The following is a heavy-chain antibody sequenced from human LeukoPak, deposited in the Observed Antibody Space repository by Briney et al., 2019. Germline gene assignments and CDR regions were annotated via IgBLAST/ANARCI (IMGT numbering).Heavy chain of an antibody. CDR2: ILTSGPT. V-gene: IGHV4-61*02. J-gene: IGHJ4*02. D-gene: IGHD5-18*01. Sequence: PSETLCLTCTVPGGSISSDTYRWNWIRQPAGKKREWIGRILTSGPTDYDPFFRTRVTTPLTTSKNQCSLNLTSVTAAAPAAASCARGRGGFSYGVDFERWGQGTLVTVSS. CDR3: ARGRGGFSYGVDFER. CDR1: GGSISSDTYR.